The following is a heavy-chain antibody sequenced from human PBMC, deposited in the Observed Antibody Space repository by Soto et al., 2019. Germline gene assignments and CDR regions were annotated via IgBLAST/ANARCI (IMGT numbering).Heavy chain of an antibody. CDR3: VRDRRHNSGYYELFDY. D-gene: IGHD3-22*01. CDR1: GFTFSYYA. CDR2: ISYDGSEN. V-gene: IGHV3-30-3*01. Sequence: QVQLVESGGGVVQPGRSLRLSCAASGFTFSYYAMHWVRQAPGKGLEWVAVISYDGSENYYADSVKGRFTISRDNSKNTLFLHMNGMTAEDTAVYFCVRDRRHNSGYYELFDYWGQGTLVTVSS. J-gene: IGHJ4*02.